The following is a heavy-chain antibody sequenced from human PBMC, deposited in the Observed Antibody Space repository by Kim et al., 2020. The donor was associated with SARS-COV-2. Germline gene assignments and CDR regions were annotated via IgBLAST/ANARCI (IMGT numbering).Heavy chain of an antibody. Sequence: GGSLRLSCAASGFTFSSYSMNWVRQAPGKGLEWVSSISSSSSYIYYADSVKGRFTISRDNAKNSLYLQMNSLRAEDTAVYYCARSIGHSSVPRRDDAFDMWGEGTMVTVSS. CDR1: GFTFSSYS. J-gene: IGHJ3*02. D-gene: IGHD6-19*01. CDR3: ARSIGHSSVPRRDDAFDM. CDR2: ISSSSSYI. V-gene: IGHV3-21*01.